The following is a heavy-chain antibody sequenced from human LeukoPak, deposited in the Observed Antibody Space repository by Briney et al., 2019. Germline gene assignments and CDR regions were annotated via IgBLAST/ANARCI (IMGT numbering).Heavy chain of an antibody. J-gene: IGHJ4*02. D-gene: IGHD6-19*01. V-gene: IGHV3-48*04. CDR3: AKDPRETNSSDWYVWYFGY. CDR2: ISSSSSTI. CDR1: GFTFSSYS. Sequence: PGGSLRLSCAASGFTFSSYSMNWVRQAPGKGLEWVSYISSSSSTIYYADSVKGRFTISRDNAKNSLYLQMNSLRAEDTAVYYCAKDPRETNSSDWYVWYFGYWGQGTLVTVSS.